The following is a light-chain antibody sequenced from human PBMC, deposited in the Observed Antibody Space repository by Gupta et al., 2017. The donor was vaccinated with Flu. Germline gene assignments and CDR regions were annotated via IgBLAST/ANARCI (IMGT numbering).Light chain of an antibody. CDR1: SSNIGTNY. CDR3: AAWDDSRSGVV. CDR2: KNN. Sequence: QPVLPQPPSASATPGQRVTISCSGSSSNIGTNYVYWYQQPPGTAPKLLIYKNNQRPSGVPDRFSGSKSGTSASLAISRLRAEDEADYYCAAWDDSRSGVVFGGGTKVTVL. V-gene: IGLV1-47*01. J-gene: IGLJ3*02.